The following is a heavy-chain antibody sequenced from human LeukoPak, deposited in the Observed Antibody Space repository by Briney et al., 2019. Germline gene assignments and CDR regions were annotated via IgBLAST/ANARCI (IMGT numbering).Heavy chain of an antibody. CDR2: ISNDGGNR. V-gene: IGHV3-30-3*01. CDR1: GFTFSTHA. J-gene: IGHJ5*02. CDR3: AREWVEMTTIESWFDP. Sequence: GRSLRLSCAATGFTFSTHAMHWVRQAPGRGLEWVAVISNDGGNRKYADSVKGRFTISRDNSKNTLYLQMNSLRAEDTAVYYCAREWVEMTTIESWFDPWGQGTLVTVSS. D-gene: IGHD5-24*01.